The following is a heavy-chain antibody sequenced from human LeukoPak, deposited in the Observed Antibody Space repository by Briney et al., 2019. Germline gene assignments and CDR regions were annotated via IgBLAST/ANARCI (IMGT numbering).Heavy chain of an antibody. D-gene: IGHD3-22*01. CDR3: ATDDYDSRGPDY. CDR2: ISSSGDSI. V-gene: IGHV3-48*01. J-gene: IGHJ4*02. CDR1: GFTFSSHS. Sequence: PGGSLRLSCAASGFTFSSHSMNWVRQAPGEGLEWVSYISSSGDSIYYVDSVKGRFTISRDNAGNSLYLQMNSLRAEDTAVYYCATDDYDSRGPDYWGQGTLVTVSS.